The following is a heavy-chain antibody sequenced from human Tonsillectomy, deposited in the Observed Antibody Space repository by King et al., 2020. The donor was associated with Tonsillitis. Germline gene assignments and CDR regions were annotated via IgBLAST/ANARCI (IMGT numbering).Heavy chain of an antibody. CDR3: AKAVGPAYYDRGRDAFDI. V-gene: IGHV3-23*01. J-gene: IGHJ3*02. CDR1: GFTFSSYA. CDR2: ISGSGGST. Sequence: EVQLLESGGGLVQPGGSLRLSCAASGFTFSSYAMSWVRQAPGKGLEWVSVISGSGGSTYYADSVKGRFTISRENSKNTLYLQMNSLRAEDTAVNYCAKAVGPAYYDRGRDAFDIWGQGTMVTVSS. D-gene: IGHD3-10*02.